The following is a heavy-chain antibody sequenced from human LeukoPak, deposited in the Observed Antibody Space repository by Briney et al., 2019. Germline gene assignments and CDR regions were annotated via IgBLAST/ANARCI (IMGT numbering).Heavy chain of an antibody. D-gene: IGHD2-21*02. CDR3: ARGPYSIVVVTAIRVYFDY. CDR1: GGSFSGYY. CDR2: INHSGST. V-gene: IGHV4-34*01. J-gene: IGHJ4*02. Sequence: PSETLSLTCAVSGGSFSGYYWSWIRQPPGKGLEWIGEINHSGSTNYNPSLKSRVTISVDTSKNQFSLKLSSVTAADTAVYYCARGPYSIVVVTAIRVYFDYWGQGTLVTVSS.